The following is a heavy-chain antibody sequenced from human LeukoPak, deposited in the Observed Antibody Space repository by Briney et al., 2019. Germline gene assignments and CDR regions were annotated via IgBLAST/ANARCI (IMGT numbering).Heavy chain of an antibody. CDR2: ISGGGDST. Sequence: GGSLRLSCAASGFTFGSYAMTWVRQSPGRGLEWVSSISGGGDSTYYADSVKGRFTISRDNSKNTLYLQMNSLRAEDTALYYCAKVAVRGGEGDYWGQGTLVTVSS. CDR1: GFTFGSYA. V-gene: IGHV3-23*01. CDR3: AKVAVRGGEGDY. J-gene: IGHJ4*02. D-gene: IGHD3-10*01.